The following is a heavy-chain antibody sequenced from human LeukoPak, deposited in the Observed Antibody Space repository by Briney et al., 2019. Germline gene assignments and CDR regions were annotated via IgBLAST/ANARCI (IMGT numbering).Heavy chain of an antibody. CDR3: ARRDGSGSYSPFFDY. CDR1: GYSFTSYW. V-gene: IGHV5-51*01. Sequence: GESLKISCKGSGYSFTSYWISWVRQMPGKGLEWMGIIYPGDSDTRYSPSFQGQVTISADKSISTAYLQWSCLKASDTAMYYCARRDGSGSYSPFFDYWGQGTLVTLSS. J-gene: IGHJ4*02. CDR2: IYPGDSDT. D-gene: IGHD3-10*01.